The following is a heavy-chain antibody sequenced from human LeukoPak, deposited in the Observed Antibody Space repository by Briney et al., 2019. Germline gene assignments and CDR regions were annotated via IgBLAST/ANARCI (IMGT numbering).Heavy chain of an antibody. D-gene: IGHD2-21*02. Sequence: GGSLRLSCAASGFTFSSYAMSWVRQAPGKGLEWVSAISGTGGSTYYADSVKGRFTISRDNSKNTMYLQMNSLRAEDTAVYYCAKMEVVTADDKYFQYWGQGTLVTVSS. J-gene: IGHJ1*01. CDR2: ISGTGGST. V-gene: IGHV3-23*01. CDR1: GFTFSSYA. CDR3: AKMEVVTADDKYFQY.